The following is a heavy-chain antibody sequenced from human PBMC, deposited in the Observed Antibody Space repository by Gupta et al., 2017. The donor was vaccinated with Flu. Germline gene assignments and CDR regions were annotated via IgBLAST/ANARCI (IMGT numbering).Heavy chain of an antibody. CDR1: GXXFSXXA. J-gene: IGHJ4*02. Sequence: EVQLLESGGGLVQPGGSLXLSCAAXGXXFSXXALTWVRRAPGRGLEWVATISDRGSTSHYADSVMGRFTISRDNSKNTVHLHRNNLGVGDTATYYCVRDRCDVFSCPEYWGQGTLLTVSS. V-gene: IGHV3-23*01. CDR3: VRDRCDVFSCPEY. CDR2: ISDRGSTS. D-gene: IGHD2-2*01.